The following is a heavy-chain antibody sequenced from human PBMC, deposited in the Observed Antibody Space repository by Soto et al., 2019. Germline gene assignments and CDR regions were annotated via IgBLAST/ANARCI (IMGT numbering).Heavy chain of an antibody. CDR1: AYTFNRDY. V-gene: IGHV1-46*02. J-gene: IGHJ5*01. Sequence: GASVKVSCKASAYTFNRDYMHWLRQAPGQGFEWMGVINPSGGGTTYAQKFQGRVSLTRDTSTSTVYMDLSSLRSEDTAMYFCRMTLKARGGLDSWGQGTLVTVSS. CDR2: INPSGGGT. D-gene: IGHD3-16*01. CDR3: RMTLKARGGLDS.